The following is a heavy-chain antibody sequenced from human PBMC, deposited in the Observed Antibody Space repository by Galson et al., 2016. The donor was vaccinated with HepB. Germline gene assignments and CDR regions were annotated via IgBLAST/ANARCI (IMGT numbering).Heavy chain of an antibody. CDR1: GFSLSTRGTC. CDR2: IDWDDNK. Sequence: PALVKPTQTLTLTCTFSGFSLSTRGTCVSWIRQPPGKALAWLALIDWDDNKYNSTSLKTRLTISKVTSENQVVLRMTDMDPVDTGTYFCARSTSVASFDYWGQGILVSVSS. V-gene: IGHV2-70*13. D-gene: IGHD1-1*01. CDR3: ARSTSVASFDY. J-gene: IGHJ4*02.